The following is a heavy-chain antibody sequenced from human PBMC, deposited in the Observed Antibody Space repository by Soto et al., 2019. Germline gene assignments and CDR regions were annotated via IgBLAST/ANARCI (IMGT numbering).Heavy chain of an antibody. Sequence: QVQLQESGPGLVKPSQTLSLTCTLSGGSISSGDYYWSWIRHPPGKGLAWIGNIYYSGRTNYNPSLKIRLDIPLDPSNTHSFLQLTPVTAAATAVYYCARMGLHLGELSRNWFDPWGQGTLVTVSS. CDR3: ARMGLHLGELSRNWFDP. CDR2: IYYSGRT. J-gene: IGHJ5*02. D-gene: IGHD3-16*02. CDR1: GGSISSGDYY. V-gene: IGHV4-31*03.